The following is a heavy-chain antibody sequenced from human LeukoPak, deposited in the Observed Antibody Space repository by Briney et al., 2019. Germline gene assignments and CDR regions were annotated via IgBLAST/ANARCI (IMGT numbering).Heavy chain of an antibody. D-gene: IGHD5-18*01. CDR2: IYTSGST. CDR1: GGSISSCY. Sequence: SETLSLTCTVSGGSISSCYWSWIRQPAGKGLEWIGRIYTSGSTNYNPSLKSRVTMSVDTSKNQFSLKLSSVTAADTAVYCCARDRGYSYGYNWFDPWGQGTLVTVSS. V-gene: IGHV4-4*07. J-gene: IGHJ5*02. CDR3: ARDRGYSYGYNWFDP.